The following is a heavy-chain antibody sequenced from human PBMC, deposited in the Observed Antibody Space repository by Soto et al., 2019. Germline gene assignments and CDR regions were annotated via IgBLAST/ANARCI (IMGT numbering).Heavy chain of an antibody. Sequence: GGSLRLSCVASGFTFSSYWMHWVRQAPGKGLVWVSRINSDGSSTSYADSVKGRFTISRDNAKNTLYLQMNSLRAEDTAVYYCARDRQTPYYYDLRYFDLWGRGTLVTVSS. CDR3: ARDRQTPYYYDLRYFDL. J-gene: IGHJ2*01. V-gene: IGHV3-74*01. D-gene: IGHD3-22*01. CDR1: GFTFSSYW. CDR2: INSDGSST.